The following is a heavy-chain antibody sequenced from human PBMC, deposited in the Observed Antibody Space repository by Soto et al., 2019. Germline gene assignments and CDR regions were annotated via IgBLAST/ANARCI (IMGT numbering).Heavy chain of an antibody. CDR2: ISYDGSNK. CDR1: GFTFSSYG. CDR3: AKKTRGSGSWFDP. J-gene: IGHJ5*02. Sequence: GGSLRLSCAASGFTFSSYGMHWVRQAPGKGLEWVAVISYDGSNKYYADSVKGRFTISRDNSKNTLYLQMNSPRAEDTAVYYCAKKTRGSGSWFDPWGQGTLVTVSS. D-gene: IGHD3-22*01. V-gene: IGHV3-30*18.